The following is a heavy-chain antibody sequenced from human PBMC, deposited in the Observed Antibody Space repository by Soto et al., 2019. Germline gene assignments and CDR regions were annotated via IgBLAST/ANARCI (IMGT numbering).Heavy chain of an antibody. CDR3: ARDRPREIPIAWDYYDSSGSSSSTGSAVDY. V-gene: IGHV3-48*02. CDR1: VFTFSSYS. Sequence: EVQLVESGGGLVQPGGSLRLSCAASVFTFSSYSMNWVRQAPGKGLEWVSYISSSSSTIYYADSVKGRFTISRDNAKNSLYLQMNSLRDEDTAVYYCARDRPREIPIAWDYYDSSGSSSSTGSAVDYWGQGTLVTVSS. CDR2: ISSSSSTI. D-gene: IGHD3-22*01. J-gene: IGHJ4*02.